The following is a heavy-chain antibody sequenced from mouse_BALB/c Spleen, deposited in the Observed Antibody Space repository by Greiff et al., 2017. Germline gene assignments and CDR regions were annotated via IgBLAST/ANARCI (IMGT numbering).Heavy chain of an antibody. V-gene: IGHV3-2*02. CDR2: ISYSGST. D-gene: IGHD1-1*01. CDR3: ARPHYYGSSLFAY. Sequence: EVKLQESGPGLVKPSQSLSLTCTVTGYSITSDYAWNWIRQFPGNKLEWMGYISYSGSTSYNPSLKSRISITRDTSKNQFFLQLNSVTTEDTATYYCARPHYYGSSLFAYWGQGTLVTVSA. CDR1: GYSITSDYA. J-gene: IGHJ3*01.